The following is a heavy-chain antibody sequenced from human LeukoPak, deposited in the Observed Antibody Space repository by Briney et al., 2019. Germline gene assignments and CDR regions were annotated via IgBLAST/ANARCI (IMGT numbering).Heavy chain of an antibody. Sequence: GGSLRLSCAASGFTFSSYGMHWVRQAPGKGLEWVAVISYDGSNKYYADSVKGRFTISRDNSKNTLYLQMNSLRAGDTAVYYCAKDRAGDSSGSFDYWGQGTLVTVSS. CDR3: AKDRAGDSSGSFDY. CDR2: ISYDGSNK. D-gene: IGHD3-22*01. CDR1: GFTFSSYG. V-gene: IGHV3-30*18. J-gene: IGHJ4*02.